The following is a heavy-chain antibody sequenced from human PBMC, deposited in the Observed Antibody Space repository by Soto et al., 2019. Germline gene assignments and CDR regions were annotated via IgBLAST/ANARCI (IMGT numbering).Heavy chain of an antibody. Sequence: QVQLVESGGGVVQPGRSLRLSCAASGFTFSSYGMHWVRQAPGKGLEWVAVISYDGSNKYYADSVKGRFTISRDNSKNTLYLQMNSLRAEDTAEYYCAKDRVRRWLQLCDYWGQGTLVTVSS. D-gene: IGHD5-12*01. CDR1: GFTFSSYG. CDR2: ISYDGSNK. V-gene: IGHV3-30*18. J-gene: IGHJ4*02. CDR3: AKDRVRRWLQLCDY.